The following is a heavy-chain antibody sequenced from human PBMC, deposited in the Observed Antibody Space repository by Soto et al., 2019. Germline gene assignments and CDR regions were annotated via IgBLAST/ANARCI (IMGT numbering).Heavy chain of an antibody. CDR2: IYLSGST. Sequence: QVQLQESGPGLVKPSGTLSLTCAVSGGSISSSNWWSWVANPPGRGWGWIGEIYLSGSTNYNPSLKSRVTISVDKSKNQFSLKLSSVTAADTAVYYCARASIVGATTWVDYWGQGTLVTVSS. CDR3: ARASIVGATTWVDY. V-gene: IGHV4-4*02. CDR1: GGSISSSNW. J-gene: IGHJ4*02. D-gene: IGHD1-26*01.